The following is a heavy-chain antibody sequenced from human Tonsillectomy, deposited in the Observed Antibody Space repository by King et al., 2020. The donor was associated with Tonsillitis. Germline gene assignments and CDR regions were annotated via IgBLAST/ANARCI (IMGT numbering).Heavy chain of an antibody. D-gene: IGHD3-10*01. CDR1: GFTFSSYA. Sequence: VQLVESGGGLVQPGGSLRLSCAASGFTFSSYALSWGRQAPGEGVEWVSAVSGVGGSTYYADSGKGRFTISRDNSKNTLYLQMNSLRAEDTAVYYCAKLGSFDYWGQGTLVTVSS. J-gene: IGHJ4*02. CDR3: AKLGSFDY. V-gene: IGHV3-23*04. CDR2: VSGVGGST.